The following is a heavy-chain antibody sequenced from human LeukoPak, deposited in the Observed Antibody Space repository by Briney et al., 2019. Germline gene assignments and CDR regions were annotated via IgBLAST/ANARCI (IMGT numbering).Heavy chain of an antibody. CDR2: ISAYNGNT. V-gene: IGHV1-18*01. Sequence: GASVKVSCKASGYTFTSYGISWVRQAPGQGLEWMGWISAYNGNTNYAQKLQGRVTMTTDTSTSTAYMELRSPRSDDTAVYYCARARCSSTSCYEDYYYGMDVWGQGTTVTVSS. J-gene: IGHJ6*02. D-gene: IGHD2-2*01. CDR3: ARARCSSTSCYEDYYYGMDV. CDR1: GYTFTSYG.